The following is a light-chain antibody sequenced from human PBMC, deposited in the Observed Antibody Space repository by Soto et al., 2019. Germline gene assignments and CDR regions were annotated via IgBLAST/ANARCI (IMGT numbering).Light chain of an antibody. V-gene: IGKV3-15*01. Sequence: ETVMTQSPATLSVSPGERATLSCRASQSVNSNLAWYQQKLGQAPRVLIYGASTRATGIPDRFSGSVSGIEFILTISNLHSEDFAVYYCQEYNTWPWTFGQGTKVEIK. J-gene: IGKJ1*01. CDR1: QSVNSN. CDR3: QEYNTWPWT. CDR2: GAS.